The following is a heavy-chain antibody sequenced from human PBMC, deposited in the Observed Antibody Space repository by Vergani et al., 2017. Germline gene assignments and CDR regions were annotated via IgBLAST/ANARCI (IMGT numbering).Heavy chain of an antibody. CDR1: GGSISSSSYY. CDR3: ARLGGSYGGGSFDY. J-gene: IGHJ4*02. CDR2: IYYSGST. D-gene: IGHD1-26*01. Sequence: QVQLQQWGAGLLKPSETLSLTCTVSGGSISSSSYYWGWIRQPPGKGLEWIGSIYYSGSTYYNPSLKSRVTISVYTSKNQFSLKLSSVTAADTAVYYCARLGGSYGGGSFDYWGQGTLVTVSS. V-gene: IGHV4-39*01.